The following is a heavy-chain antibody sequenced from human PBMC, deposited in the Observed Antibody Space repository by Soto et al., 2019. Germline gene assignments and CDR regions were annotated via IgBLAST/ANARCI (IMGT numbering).Heavy chain of an antibody. J-gene: IGHJ6*02. Sequence: SETLSLTCAVSGGSISSGGYSWSWIRQPPGKGLEWIGYIYHSGSTYYNPSLKSRVTISVDRSKNQFSLKLSSVTAADTAVYYCARIMVRGVITSYYYGMDVWGQGTTVTVSS. V-gene: IGHV4-30-2*01. CDR1: GGSISSGGYS. D-gene: IGHD3-10*01. CDR2: IYHSGST. CDR3: ARIMVRGVITSYYYGMDV.